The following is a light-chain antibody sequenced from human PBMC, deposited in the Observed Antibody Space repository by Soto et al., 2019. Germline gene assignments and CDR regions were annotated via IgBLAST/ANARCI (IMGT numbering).Light chain of an antibody. CDR3: SSYTSSSFWV. J-gene: IGLJ3*02. CDR2: EVS. CDR1: SSDVGGYNY. V-gene: IGLV2-14*01. Sequence: QSALTQPASVSGSPGQPITISCTGTSSDVGGYNYVSWYQQHPGKAPKLMIYEVSNRPSGISNRFSGSKSGNTASLTISGLQAEDEADYYCSSYTSSSFWVFGGGTKVTVL.